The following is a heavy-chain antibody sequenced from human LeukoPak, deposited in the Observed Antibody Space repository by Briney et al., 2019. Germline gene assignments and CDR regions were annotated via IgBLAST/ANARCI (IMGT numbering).Heavy chain of an antibody. V-gene: IGHV1-18*01. J-gene: IGHJ6*03. Sequence: ASVKVSCKASGYTFTSYGISWVRQAPGQGLEWMGWISAYNGNTNYAQKLQGRVTMTTDTSTSTAYIELRSLRSDDTAVYYCAREPYSSGWFDYYYYYMDVWGKGTTVTVSS. CDR3: AREPYSSGWFDYYYYYMDV. D-gene: IGHD6-19*01. CDR2: ISAYNGNT. CDR1: GYTFTSYG.